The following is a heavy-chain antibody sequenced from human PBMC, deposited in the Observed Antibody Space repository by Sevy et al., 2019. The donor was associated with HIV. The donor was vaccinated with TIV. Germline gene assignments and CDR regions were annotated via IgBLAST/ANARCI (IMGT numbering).Heavy chain of an antibody. CDR2: IYYSGST. CDR3: ARAAATRIAYDYVWGSPDY. CDR1: GGSISSGDYY. V-gene: IGHV4-30-4*01. Sequence: SETLSLTCTVSGGSISSGDYYWSWIRQPPGKGLEWIGYIYYSGSTYYNPSLKSRVTISVDTSKNQFSLKLRSVTAADTAVYYCARAAATRIAYDYVWGSPDYWGQGTLVTVSS. D-gene: IGHD3-16*01. J-gene: IGHJ4*02.